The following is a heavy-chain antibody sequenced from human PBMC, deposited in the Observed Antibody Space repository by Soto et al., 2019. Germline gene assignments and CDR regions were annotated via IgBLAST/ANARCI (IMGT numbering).Heavy chain of an antibody. D-gene: IGHD2-2*01. CDR3: ARVFSPIGYCSSTSCYLDY. J-gene: IGHJ4*02. Sequence: SETLSLTCTFSGGSISSGGYYWSWIRQHPGKGLEWIGYIYYSGSTYYNPSLKSRVTISVDTSKNQFSLKLSSVTAADTAVYYCARVFSPIGYCSSTSCYLDYWGQGTLVTVSS. V-gene: IGHV4-31*03. CDR2: IYYSGST. CDR1: GGSISSGGYY.